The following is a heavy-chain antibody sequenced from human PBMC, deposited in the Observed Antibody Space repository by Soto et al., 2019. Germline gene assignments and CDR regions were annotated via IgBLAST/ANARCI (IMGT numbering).Heavy chain of an antibody. J-gene: IGHJ3*01. V-gene: IGHV1-8*01. CDR3: ARDSSTTNPV. D-gene: IGHD2-2*01. CDR2: MNPNSGNT. CDR1: GYTFTDYD. Sequence: QVQLVQSGAEVRRPGTSVMVSCKTSGYTFTDYDINWVRQATGQGLEWMGWMNPNSGNTGYAQKFQGRVSMTRNTATSTAYMELSILRSDDTAIYYCARDSSTTNPVWGQGTMVTVSS.